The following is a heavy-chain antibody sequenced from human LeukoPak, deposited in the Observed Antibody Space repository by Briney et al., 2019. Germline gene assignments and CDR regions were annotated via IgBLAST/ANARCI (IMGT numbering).Heavy chain of an antibody. CDR3: AKEAGCGWSYFDS. Sequence: GGSLRLSCAASGFTFSSYGMSWVRQAPGKGLEWVSGISASGGYTYYADSVRGRFTVSRDSSKNTLYLQLNSLRAEDTAVYSCAKEAGCGWSYFDSWGQGTLVTVSS. CDR2: ISASGGYT. CDR1: GFTFSSYG. D-gene: IGHD6-19*01. J-gene: IGHJ4*02. V-gene: IGHV3-23*01.